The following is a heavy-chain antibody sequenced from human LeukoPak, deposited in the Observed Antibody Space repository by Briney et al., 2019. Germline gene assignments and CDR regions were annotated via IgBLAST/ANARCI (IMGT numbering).Heavy chain of an antibody. J-gene: IGHJ4*02. Sequence: PGGSLRLSCVASGFTFSRHEMNWFRQAPGKGLEWVSYMSSSGSTRYNADSVKGRFTISRDNAKNSLYLQMNTLRAEDTAVYYCAGSAPYGYFDYWGQGTLVTVSS. CDR2: MSSSGSTR. CDR1: GFTFSRHE. CDR3: AGSAPYGYFDY. D-gene: IGHD3-10*01. V-gene: IGHV3-48*03.